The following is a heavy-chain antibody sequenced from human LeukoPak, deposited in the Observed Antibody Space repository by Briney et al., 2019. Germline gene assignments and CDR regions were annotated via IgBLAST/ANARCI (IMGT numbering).Heavy chain of an antibody. J-gene: IGHJ4*02. CDR3: ARAKSSGWLGEDYFDY. CDR2: IIPIFGTA. CDR1: GGTFSSYA. V-gene: IGHV1-69*05. D-gene: IGHD6-19*01. Sequence: GASVKVSCKASGGTFSSYAISWVRQAPGQGLEWMGRIIPIFGTANYAQKFRGRVTITTDESTSTAYMELSSLRSEDTAVYYCARAKSSGWLGEDYFDYWGQGTLVTVSS.